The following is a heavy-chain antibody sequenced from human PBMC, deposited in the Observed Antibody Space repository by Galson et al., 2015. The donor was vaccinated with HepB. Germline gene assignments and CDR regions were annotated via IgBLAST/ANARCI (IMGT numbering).Heavy chain of an antibody. J-gene: IGHJ5*02. D-gene: IGHD4-17*01. CDR2: XXAXXXYT. Sequence: SLRLSCAASGFSFSDYYMSWIRQAPGKGXXXISXXXAXXXYTXXXDSXXXRFTXSRDHXKKSLFLQMNSLRAEXTAVYYCARDGDYLSYRPHWFDPWGQGTLVTVSS. CDR1: GFSFSDYY. V-gene: IGHV3-11*06. CDR3: ARDGDYLSYRPHWFDP.